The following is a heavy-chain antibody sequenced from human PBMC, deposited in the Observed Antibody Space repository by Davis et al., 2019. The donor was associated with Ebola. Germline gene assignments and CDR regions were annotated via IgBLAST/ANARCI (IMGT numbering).Heavy chain of an antibody. CDR2: LSWDGGST. V-gene: IGHV3-43*01. CDR1: GFTFDDYT. Sequence: GESLKISCAASGFTFDDYTMHWVRQAPGKGLEWVSLLSWDGGSTYYADSVKGRFTISRDNSKNSLYLQMNSLRTEDTALYYCAKDYGSWYWYYFDYWGQGTLVTVSS. CDR3: AKDYGSWYWYYFDY. J-gene: IGHJ4*02. D-gene: IGHD6-13*01.